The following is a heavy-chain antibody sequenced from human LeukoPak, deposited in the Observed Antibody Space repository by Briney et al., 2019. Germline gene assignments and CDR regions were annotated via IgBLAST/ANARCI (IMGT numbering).Heavy chain of an antibody. V-gene: IGHV3-23*01. CDR2: ISKSGDHT. D-gene: IGHD2-2*01. Sequence: TGGSLRLSYAVSGLTFNNYAMSWVSQAPGKGLEWVSAISKSGDHTYYAASAKGRFTIYRDNSKNTQYLQMNSLRAEDTAVYYCAKGVVPAATDAFDIWGQGTMVTVSS. CDR1: GLTFNNYA. J-gene: IGHJ3*02. CDR3: AKGVVPAATDAFDI.